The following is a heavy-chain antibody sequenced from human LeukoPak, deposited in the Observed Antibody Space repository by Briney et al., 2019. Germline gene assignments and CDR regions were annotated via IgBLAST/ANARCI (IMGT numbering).Heavy chain of an antibody. CDR3: ARDRPNYYGANGHYYRRDGDH. CDR2: ITSNGETT. D-gene: IGHD3-22*01. CDR1: GFTFSIYA. J-gene: IGHJ5*02. V-gene: IGHV3-23*01. Sequence: PGGSLRLSCAASGFTFSIYAMSWVRQAPGKGLEWVSSITSNGETTYYAGSVKGQFTISRDNSKNTVYLQMNSLRAEDTAVYYCARDRPNYYGANGHYYRRDGDHWGQGTLVTVSS.